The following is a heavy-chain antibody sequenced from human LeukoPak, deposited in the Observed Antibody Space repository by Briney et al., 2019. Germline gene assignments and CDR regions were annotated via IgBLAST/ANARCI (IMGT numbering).Heavy chain of an antibody. Sequence: SQTLSLTCAISGDSVSNSTTAWNWIRQSPSRGLQWLGRTYYRSKWYNEYAESVKSRININSDTSKNQFSLHLNSVTPEDTAVYYCAKGYSISYWGQGTLVTVSS. V-gene: IGHV6-1*01. D-gene: IGHD6-13*01. CDR3: AKGYSISY. J-gene: IGHJ4*02. CDR2: TYYRSKWYN. CDR1: GDSVSNSTTA.